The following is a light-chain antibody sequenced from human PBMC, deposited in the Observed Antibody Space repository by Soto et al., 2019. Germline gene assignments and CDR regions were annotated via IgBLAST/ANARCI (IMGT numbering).Light chain of an antibody. J-gene: IGKJ1*01. CDR1: QSVSSAY. CDR2: AAS. V-gene: IGKV3-20*01. Sequence: EIVLTQSPGTLSLSPGERATLSCRASQSVSSAYLAWYQHKPGQPPTLLIYAASSRVTGIPDRFSGSGSGTDVTLTISRLEPEDFAVYYCPQYGSSSTWTFGQGTKGEIK. CDR3: PQYGSSSTWT.